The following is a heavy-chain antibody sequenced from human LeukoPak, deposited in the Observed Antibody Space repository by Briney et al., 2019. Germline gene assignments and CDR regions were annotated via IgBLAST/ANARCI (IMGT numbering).Heavy chain of an antibody. V-gene: IGHV4-59*08. D-gene: IGHD5-18*01. Sequence: SETLSLTCTVSGGSISNYFWSWIRQPPGKGLEWMGYIYYRGSTNYNPSLKSRVTISVDTSKNQFSLTLGSVSATDTAVYYCVSPRGFSYGYFDYWGQGTLVTVSS. CDR3: VSPRGFSYGYFDY. CDR1: GGSISNYF. J-gene: IGHJ4*02. CDR2: IYYRGST.